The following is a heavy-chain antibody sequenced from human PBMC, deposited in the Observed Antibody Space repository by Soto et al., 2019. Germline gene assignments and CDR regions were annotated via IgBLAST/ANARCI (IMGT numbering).Heavy chain of an antibody. CDR2: IIPIFGTA. V-gene: IGHV1-69*06. J-gene: IGHJ5*02. D-gene: IGHD3-3*01. CDR3: ARVRNTIFGVVSYSGGSFDP. CDR1: GGTFSSYA. Sequence: ASVKVSCKASGGTFSSYAISWVRQAPGQGLEWMGGIIPIFGTANYAQKFQGRVTITADKSTSTAYMELSSLRSEDTAVYYCARVRNTIFGVVSYSGGSFDPWGQGTLVTVSS.